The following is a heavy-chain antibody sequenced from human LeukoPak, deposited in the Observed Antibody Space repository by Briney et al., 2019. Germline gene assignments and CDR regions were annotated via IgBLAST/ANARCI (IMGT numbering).Heavy chain of an antibody. CDR3: AKEGIAARAPGDY. CDR2: IKQDGSEK. CDR1: GFTFSSYW. J-gene: IGHJ4*02. Sequence: GGSLRLSCAASGFTFSSYWMSWVRQAPGKGLEWVANIKQDGSEKYYVDSVKGRFTISRDNAKNSLYLQMNSLRAEDTAVYYCAKEGIAARAPGDYWGQGTLVTVSS. V-gene: IGHV3-7*03. D-gene: IGHD6-6*01.